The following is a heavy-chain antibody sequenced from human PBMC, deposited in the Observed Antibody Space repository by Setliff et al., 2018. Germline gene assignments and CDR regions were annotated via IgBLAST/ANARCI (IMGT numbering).Heavy chain of an antibody. CDR2: IWNDGSNK. Sequence: GGSLRLSCVASGFTFGNYGIHWVRQAPGKGLEWVALIWNDGSNKFYGDSVRGRFTISRDNSKSTLYLQMDSLRAEDAAIYYCARNWVTAQHYYYGMDVWGQGTTVTVSS. J-gene: IGHJ6*02. V-gene: IGHV3-33*01. CDR1: GFTFGNYG. CDR3: ARNWVTAQHYYYGMDV. D-gene: IGHD2-21*02.